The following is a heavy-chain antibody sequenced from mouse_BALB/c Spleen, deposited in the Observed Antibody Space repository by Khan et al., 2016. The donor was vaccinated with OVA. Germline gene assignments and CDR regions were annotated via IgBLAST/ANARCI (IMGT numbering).Heavy chain of an antibody. D-gene: IGHD4-1*01. J-gene: IGHJ4*01. V-gene: IGHV1-9*01. CDR1: GYTFSSYW. Sequence: QIQLVQSGAELMKPGASVKISCKATGYTFSSYWIEWVKQRPGHGLEWIAEILPGRGNSNYNEKFKGKATFTADTSSNIAYMQLNSLTSEDSAVDYCARGAGTTDGMDYWGQGTSVTVSS. CDR2: ILPGRGNS. CDR3: ARGAGTTDGMDY.